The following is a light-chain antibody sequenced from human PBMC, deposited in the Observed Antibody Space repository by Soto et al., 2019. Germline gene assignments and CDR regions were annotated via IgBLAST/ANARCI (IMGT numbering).Light chain of an antibody. CDR2: DAS. CDR1: QSISRW. CDR3: QQYKNWPPIT. V-gene: IGKV1-5*01. Sequence: DIQMTQSPSTLSATVEDRVTITCRASQSISRWLAWYQQKPGKAPKLLIYDASSLESGVPSRFSGSGSGTEFTLTISSLQPDDFTTYYCQQYKNWPPITFGQGTRLEIK. J-gene: IGKJ5*01.